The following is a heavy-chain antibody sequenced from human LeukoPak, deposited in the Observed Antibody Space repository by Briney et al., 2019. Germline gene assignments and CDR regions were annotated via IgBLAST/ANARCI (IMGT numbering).Heavy chain of an antibody. CDR3: ARDPGAVAGRFPFSDN. CDR1: GYSFSSYG. CDR2: INNYNGNR. V-gene: IGHV1-18*01. J-gene: IGHJ4*02. D-gene: IGHD6-19*01. Sequence: ASVKVSCKASGYSFSSYGTSWVRQAPGQGLEWMGWINNYNGNRNYAQKVQDRVTMTTDTSTNTTYMELRSLRYDDTAMYYCARDPGAVAGRFPFSDNWGQGTLDTISS.